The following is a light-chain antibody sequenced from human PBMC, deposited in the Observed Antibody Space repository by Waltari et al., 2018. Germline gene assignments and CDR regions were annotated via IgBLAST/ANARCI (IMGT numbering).Light chain of an antibody. J-gene: IGKJ3*01. V-gene: IGKV1-17*01. CDR1: QAISSY. Sequence: DIQMTQSPSSLSASVGDTVTITCRASQAISSYLNWFQEKPGKPPKLLIYAATTLQSGVPSRCSGSGSGTEFSLTISSLQPEDFAAYYCLQHNSYPLTFGPGTKLDIK. CDR3: LQHNSYPLT. CDR2: AAT.